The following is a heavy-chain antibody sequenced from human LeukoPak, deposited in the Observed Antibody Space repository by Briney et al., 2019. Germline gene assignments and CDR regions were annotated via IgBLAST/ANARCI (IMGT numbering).Heavy chain of an antibody. J-gene: IGHJ4*02. CDR3: ARHSPSSFLLFDY. CDR2: IYYSGST. CDR1: GGSISSYY. Sequence: SETLSLTCTVSGGSISSYYWSWVRQPPGKGLEWIGYIYYSGSTNYNPSLKGRVTISVDTSKNQFSLKLSSVTAADTAVYYCARHSPSSFLLFDYWGQGTLVTVSS. D-gene: IGHD2-15*01. V-gene: IGHV4-59*08.